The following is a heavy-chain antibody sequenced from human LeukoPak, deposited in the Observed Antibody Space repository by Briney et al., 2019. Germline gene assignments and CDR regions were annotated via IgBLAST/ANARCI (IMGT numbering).Heavy chain of an antibody. D-gene: IGHD5-24*01. J-gene: IGHJ4*02. Sequence: GRSLRLSCVVSGLTFSISAMSWVRHPPAKGLECVSAFSAGSTYYRDSLKGRFTISRDISKNTMYLEMNSLRAEDTAVYYCATNRYGYNKYFEYWGQGTLVTVSS. V-gene: IGHV3-23*01. CDR1: GLTFSISA. CDR2: FSAGST. CDR3: ATNRYGYNKYFEY.